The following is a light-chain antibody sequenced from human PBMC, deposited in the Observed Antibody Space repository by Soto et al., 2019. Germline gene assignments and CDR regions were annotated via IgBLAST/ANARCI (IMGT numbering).Light chain of an antibody. V-gene: IGKV3-15*01. Sequence: ETVMTQSPATLSVSPGERATLSCRASQSVSSNLAWYQQKPGQAPRLLNYGASTRATGIPARFSGSGSGTEFTLTISSLQSEDFAVYYCQQYNNWPPLTFGGGTKVEIK. CDR3: QQYNNWPPLT. CDR1: QSVSSN. CDR2: GAS. J-gene: IGKJ4*01.